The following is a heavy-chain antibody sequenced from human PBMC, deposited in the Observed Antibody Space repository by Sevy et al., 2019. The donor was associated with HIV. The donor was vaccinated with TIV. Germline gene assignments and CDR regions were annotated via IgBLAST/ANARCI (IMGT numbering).Heavy chain of an antibody. CDR2: IIPIFGTA. CDR3: ARELAAGTRWFDP. Sequence: ASVKVSCKASGGTFSSYAISWVRQAPGQGLEWMGGIIPIFGTANYAQKFQGRVTITADESTSTAYMELSSLGSEDTAVYYCARELAAGTRWFDPWGQGTLVTVSS. V-gene: IGHV1-69*13. J-gene: IGHJ5*02. D-gene: IGHD6-13*01. CDR1: GGTFSSYA.